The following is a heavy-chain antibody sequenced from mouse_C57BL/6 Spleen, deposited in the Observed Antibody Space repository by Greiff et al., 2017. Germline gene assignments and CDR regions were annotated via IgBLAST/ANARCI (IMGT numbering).Heavy chain of an antibody. V-gene: IGHV1-42*01. J-gene: IGHJ4*01. D-gene: IGHD1-1*01. CDR1: GYSFTGYY. CDR3: AALLRSYAMDY. CDR2: INPSTGGT. Sequence: VHVKQSGPELVKPGASVKISCKASGYSFTGYYMNWVKQSPEKSLEWIGEINPSTGGTTYNQKFKAKATLTVDKSSSTAYMQLKSLTSEDSAVYYCAALLRSYAMDYWGQGTSVTVSS.